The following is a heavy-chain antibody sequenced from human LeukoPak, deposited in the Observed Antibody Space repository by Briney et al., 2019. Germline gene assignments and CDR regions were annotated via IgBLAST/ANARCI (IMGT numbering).Heavy chain of an antibody. CDR1: GGSISSGSYY. D-gene: IGHD3-16*01. Sequence: SETLSLTCTVPGGSISSGSYYWSWIRQPAGKGLEWIVRIYTSGSTNYNPSLKSRVTISVDTSKNQFSLKLSSVTAADTAVYYCARGYDYVWGSYVDYWGQGTLVTVSS. V-gene: IGHV4-61*02. CDR2: IYTSGST. J-gene: IGHJ4*02. CDR3: ARGYDYVWGSYVDY.